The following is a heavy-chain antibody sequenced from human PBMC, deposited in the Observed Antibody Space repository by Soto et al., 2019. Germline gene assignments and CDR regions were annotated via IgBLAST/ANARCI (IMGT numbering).Heavy chain of an antibody. CDR1: GGSISSGGYS. Sequence: LSLTCAVSGGSISSGGYSWSWIRQPPGKGLEWIGYIYHSGSTYYNPSLKSRVTISVDRSKNQFSLKLSSVTAADTAVYYCARSLGYCSTTSCFNWFDPWGQGTLVTVSS. J-gene: IGHJ5*02. CDR3: ARSLGYCSTTSCFNWFDP. CDR2: IYHSGST. D-gene: IGHD2-2*01. V-gene: IGHV4-30-2*01.